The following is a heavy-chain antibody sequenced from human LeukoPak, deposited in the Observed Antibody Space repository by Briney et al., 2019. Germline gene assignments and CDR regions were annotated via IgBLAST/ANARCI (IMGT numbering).Heavy chain of an antibody. D-gene: IGHD5-24*01. J-gene: IGHJ6*03. CDR3: ASRDYDYYYMDV. Sequence: TXSLTCTVSGGSISSNNRYWGWIRQPPGKGLEWIVTIYYSGSTYYNAALRSRVTISVDTSKNQFSLKLTSVTAADTAVYYCASRDYDYYYMDVWGKGTTVTVSS. V-gene: IGHV4-39*07. CDR1: GGSISSNNRY. CDR2: IYYSGST.